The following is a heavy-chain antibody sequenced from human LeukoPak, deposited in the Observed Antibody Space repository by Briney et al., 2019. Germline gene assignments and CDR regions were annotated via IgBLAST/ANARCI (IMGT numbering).Heavy chain of an antibody. CDR2: INPNSGGT. J-gene: IGHJ4*02. CDR3: ARDLGTENYGGFDY. CDR1: GYTFTGYY. D-gene: IGHD4/OR15-4a*01. Sequence: VASVKVSCKGSGYTFTGYYMHWVRQAPGQGLEWMGWINPNSGGTNYAQKFQGRVTMTRDTSISTAYMELSRLRSDDTAVYYCARDLGTENYGGFDYWGQGTLVTVSS. V-gene: IGHV1-2*02.